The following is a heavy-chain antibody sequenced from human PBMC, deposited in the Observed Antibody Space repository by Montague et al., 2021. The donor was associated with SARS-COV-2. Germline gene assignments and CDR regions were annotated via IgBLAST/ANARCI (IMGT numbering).Heavy chain of an antibody. Sequence: SQTLSLTCSVSGDSVSSSSHYWGWIRQPPGKGLEWIGSIYYTGSAYYNPSLKSRVTISIDTSKNQFSLKVKSVTAPDTAVYYCVREGPGGSCYDYWGQGTAVTVSS. J-gene: IGHJ4*02. CDR1: GDSVSSSSHY. V-gene: IGHV4-39*02. D-gene: IGHD2-15*01. CDR3: VREGPGGSCYDY. CDR2: IYYTGSA.